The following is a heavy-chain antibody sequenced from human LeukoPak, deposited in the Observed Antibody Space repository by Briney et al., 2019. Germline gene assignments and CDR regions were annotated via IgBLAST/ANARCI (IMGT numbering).Heavy chain of an antibody. CDR3: ARGGGLGTGMITDY. Sequence: SETLSLTCTDSGGSMSDYYWTWIRQPPGKGLEWIGYIYYSGSTNYNPSLKSRVTISADRSKNQFSLKLSSVTTADTAVYYCARGGGLGTGMITDYWGQGILVTVSS. CDR1: GGSMSDYY. V-gene: IGHV4-59*01. D-gene: IGHD5-18*01. CDR2: IYYSGST. J-gene: IGHJ4*02.